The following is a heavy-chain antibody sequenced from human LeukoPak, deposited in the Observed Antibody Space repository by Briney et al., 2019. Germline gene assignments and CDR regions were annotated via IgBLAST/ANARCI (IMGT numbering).Heavy chain of an antibody. CDR2: ISAYNGNT. CDR3: ARDATYCSSTSCLHFDY. CDR1: GYAFTSYG. V-gene: IGHV1-18*01. D-gene: IGHD2-2*01. Sequence: ASVKVSCKASGYAFTSYGISWVRQAPGQGLEWMGWISAYNGNTNYAQKLQGRVTMTTDTSTSTAYMELRSLRSDDTAVYYCARDATYCSSTSCLHFDYWGQGTLVTVSS. J-gene: IGHJ4*02.